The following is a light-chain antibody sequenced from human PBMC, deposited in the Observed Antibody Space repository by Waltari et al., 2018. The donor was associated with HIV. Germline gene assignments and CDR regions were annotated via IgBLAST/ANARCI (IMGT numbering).Light chain of an antibody. J-gene: IGLJ2*01. CDR2: SNN. CDR3: AAWDDSLNGLL. Sequence: QSVLTQPPSASGTPGQRVTISCSGSSSNIGRYYVYWYQQLPGTAPKLLIYSNNQRPSGVPDRFSGSKSGTSASLAISGLQSEDDADYYCAAWDDSLNGLLFGGGTKLTVL. CDR1: SSNIGRYY. V-gene: IGLV1-44*01.